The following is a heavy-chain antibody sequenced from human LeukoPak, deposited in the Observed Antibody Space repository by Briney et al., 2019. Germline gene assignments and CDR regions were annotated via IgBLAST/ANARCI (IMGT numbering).Heavy chain of an antibody. J-gene: IGHJ4*02. CDR3: ARVNDGYSSGWYGDY. CDR2: ISAYNGNT. Sequence: ASVKVSCKASGYTFTSYGISWVQQAPGQGLEWMGWISAYNGNTNYAQKLQGRVTMTTDTSTSTAYMELRSLRSDDTAVYYCARVNDGYSSGWYGDYWGQGTLVTVSS. CDR1: GYTFTSYG. V-gene: IGHV1-18*01. D-gene: IGHD6-19*01.